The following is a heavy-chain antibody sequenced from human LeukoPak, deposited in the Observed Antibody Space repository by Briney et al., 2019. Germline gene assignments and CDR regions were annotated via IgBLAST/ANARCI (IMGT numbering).Heavy chain of an antibody. D-gene: IGHD3-22*01. CDR3: ARLYYDSSGYNTLDY. Sequence: SETLSLTCTVSGASVSSGSYYWSWIRQPPGKGLEWIGSIYYSGSTYYNPSLKSRVTISVDTSKNQFSLKLSSVTAADTAVYYCARLYYDSSGYNTLDYWGQGTLVTVSS. CDR1: GASVSSGSYY. V-gene: IGHV4-39*01. J-gene: IGHJ4*02. CDR2: IYYSGST.